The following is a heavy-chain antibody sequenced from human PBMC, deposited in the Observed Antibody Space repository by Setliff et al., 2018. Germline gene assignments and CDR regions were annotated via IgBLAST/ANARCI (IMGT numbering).Heavy chain of an antibody. V-gene: IGHV1-69*13. D-gene: IGHD3-22*01. CDR2: IIPLFGTT. Sequence: SVKVSCKASGGNFNNYAINWVRQAPGQGLEWVGRIIPLFGTTNFAQEFQGRVTITADESTETTYMDLTSLRSEDTAVYYCARDTRDKYDTSGYYLSFDSWGQGTLVTVSS. CDR1: GGNFNNYA. CDR3: ARDTRDKYDTSGYYLSFDS. J-gene: IGHJ4*02.